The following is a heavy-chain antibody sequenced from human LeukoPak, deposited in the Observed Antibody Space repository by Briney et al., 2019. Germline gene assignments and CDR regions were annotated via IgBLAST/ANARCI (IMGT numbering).Heavy chain of an antibody. D-gene: IGHD3-16*01. CDR2: IWFDGSKK. J-gene: IGHJ4*02. CDR3: ARDISYGTLDY. CDR1: GFTFSRNG. Sequence: PGRSLRLSCAASGFTFSRNGMHWVRQAPGKGLEWVAVIWFDGSKKFYADSVKGRFTISRDDSKNTLYLQTNSLRAEDTAVYYCARDISYGTLDYWGQGTLVTVSS. V-gene: IGHV3-33*01.